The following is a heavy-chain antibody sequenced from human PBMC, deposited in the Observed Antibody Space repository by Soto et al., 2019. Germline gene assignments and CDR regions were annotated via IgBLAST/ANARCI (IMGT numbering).Heavy chain of an antibody. V-gene: IGHV3-30-3*01. D-gene: IGHD4-17*01. CDR2: ISYDGNNK. CDR3: ASSQQTTVTSPRADP. J-gene: IGHJ5*02. Sequence: QVQLVESGGGVVQPGRSLRLSCAASGFTFSSYAMHWVRQAPGKGLEWVTVISYDGNNKYYADSVEGRFTISRDNSKNTLYLQMNSQRTEDTGVYYCASSQQTTVTSPRADPRGQGTLVTVSS. CDR1: GFTFSSYA.